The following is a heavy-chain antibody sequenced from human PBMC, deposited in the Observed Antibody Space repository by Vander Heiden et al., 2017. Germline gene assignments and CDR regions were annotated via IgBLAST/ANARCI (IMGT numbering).Heavy chain of an antibody. CDR3: AHMRGYGMDV. V-gene: IGHV3-53*01. CDR1: GFPVSNND. J-gene: IGHJ6*02. CDR2: IYSGGRT. Sequence: EVQLVESGAGLIQPGGSLSLSCAAPGFPVSNNDMSWVRQAPGKGLEWISVIYSGGRTYFADSVKGRFSISRDNSKNTLYLQVNSLRVEDTAVYYCAHMRGYGMDVWGQGTTVTVSS.